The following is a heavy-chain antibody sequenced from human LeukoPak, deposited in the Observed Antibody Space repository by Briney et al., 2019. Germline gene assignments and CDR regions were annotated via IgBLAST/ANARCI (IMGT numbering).Heavy chain of an antibody. J-gene: IGHJ4*02. V-gene: IGHV3-11*04. CDR2: ISTTSKTI. D-gene: IGHD3-22*01. Sequence: GGSLRLSCAASGFYFGDYYMTWIRQAPGKGLEWIAYISTTSKTIYYADSVKGRFSISRDNAKNSVPLEMNSLRAEDTAVYYCATGEGYYYDSSGYYPFDYWGQGTLVTVSS. CDR1: GFYFGDYY. CDR3: ATGEGYYYDSSGYYPFDY.